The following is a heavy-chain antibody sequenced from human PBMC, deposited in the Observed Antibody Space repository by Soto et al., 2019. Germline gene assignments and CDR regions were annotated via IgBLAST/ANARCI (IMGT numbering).Heavy chain of an antibody. D-gene: IGHD4-4*01. J-gene: IGHJ6*02. CDR1: GGTFSSYA. CDR3: ARPDYSNYYYYYGMDV. CDR2: IIPIFGTA. Sequence: QVQLVQSGAEVKKPGSSVKVSCKASGGTFSSYAISWVRQAPGQGLEWMGGIIPIFGTANYAQKFQGRVTITADESTSSAYMELSSQRSEDTAVYYCARPDYSNYYYYYGMDVWGQGTTVTVSS. V-gene: IGHV1-69*12.